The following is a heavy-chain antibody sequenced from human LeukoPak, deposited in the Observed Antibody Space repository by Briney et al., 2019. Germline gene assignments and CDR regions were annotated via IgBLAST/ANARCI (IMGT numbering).Heavy chain of an antibody. CDR1: GGSISSYY. D-gene: IGHD3-3*01. CDR2: IYYSGST. V-gene: IGHV4-59*12. CDR3: ARANYDFWSGSIYYYYYGMDV. J-gene: IGHJ6*02. Sequence: PSETLSLTCTVSGGSISSYYWSWIRQPPGKGLEWIGYIYYSGSTNYNPSLKSRVTISVDTSKNQFSLKLSSVTAADTAVYYCARANYDFWSGSIYYYYYGMDVWGQGTTVTVSS.